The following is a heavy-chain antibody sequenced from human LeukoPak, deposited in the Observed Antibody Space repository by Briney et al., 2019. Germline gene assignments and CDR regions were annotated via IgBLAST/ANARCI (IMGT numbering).Heavy chain of an antibody. D-gene: IGHD2-2*01. J-gene: IGHJ4*02. CDR3: ARTGVVVVPAAAVFDY. Sequence: GASVKVSCKASGYTFTSYAMHWVRQDPGQRLEWMGWINAGNGNTKYSQKFQGRVTITRDTSASTAYMELSSLRSEDTAVYYCARTGVVVVPAAAVFDYWGQGTLVTVSS. CDR2: INAGNGNT. CDR1: GYTFTSYA. V-gene: IGHV1-3*01.